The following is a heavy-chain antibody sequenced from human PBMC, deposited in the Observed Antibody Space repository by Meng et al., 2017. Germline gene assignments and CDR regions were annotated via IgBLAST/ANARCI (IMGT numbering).Heavy chain of an antibody. CDR2: IYHSGST. V-gene: IGHV4-4*03. CDR1: GGSISSSNW. Sequence: GDRRGSGPGLLNPPGPPPPPWPVLGGSISSSNWWSWVRQPPGKGLEWIGEIYHSGSTNYNPSLKSRVTISVDKSKNQFSLKLSSVTAADTAVYYCATGSYYDSSGYYYRRGGMDVWGQGTTVTVSS. J-gene: IGHJ6*02. D-gene: IGHD3-22*01. CDR3: ATGSYYDSSGYYYRRGGMDV.